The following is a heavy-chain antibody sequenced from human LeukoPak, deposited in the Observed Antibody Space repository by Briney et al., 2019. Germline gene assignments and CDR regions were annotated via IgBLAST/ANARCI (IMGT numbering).Heavy chain of an antibody. CDR1: GFTFSRYS. J-gene: IGHJ4*02. CDR3: ARGVSGDRADY. D-gene: IGHD3-10*01. V-gene: IGHV3-21*01. CDR2: ISTSSSYI. Sequence: PGGSLRLSCAASGFTFSRYSLNWVRQAPGKGLEWVSSISTSSSYIYYADSVKGRFTISRDNAKNSLYLQMNSLRAEDTAVYYCARGVSGDRADYWGQGTLVTVSS.